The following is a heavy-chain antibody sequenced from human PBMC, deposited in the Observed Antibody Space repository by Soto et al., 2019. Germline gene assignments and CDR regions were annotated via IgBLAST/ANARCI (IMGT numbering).Heavy chain of an antibody. CDR1: GGSISSSNYY. V-gene: IGHV4-39*07. CDR2: IASSAYT. D-gene: IGHD2-2*01. Sequence: SETLSLTCGVSGGSISSSNYYWGWIRQPPGKGLEWIGSIASSAYTSYNPSLKSRVTISVDTSKNQFSLKLSSVTAADTAVYYCARVPDRWGQGTLVAVSS. J-gene: IGHJ5*02. CDR3: ARVPDR.